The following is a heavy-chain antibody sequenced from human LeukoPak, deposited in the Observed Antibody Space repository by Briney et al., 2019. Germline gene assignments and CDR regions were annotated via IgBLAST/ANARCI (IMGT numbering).Heavy chain of an antibody. CDR1: GYTFTSSD. CDR3: AREVDDYGFLDY. D-gene: IGHD4-17*01. J-gene: IGHJ4*02. Sequence: ASVSVSCKASGYTFTSSDVNWVRQATGQGLELMGLMNPNTGNTGYAQKFQGRVSMTRNNSISTAYMELSSLRSEDTAVYYCAREVDDYGFLDYWGQGTLVTVSS. V-gene: IGHV1-8*01. CDR2: MNPNTGNT.